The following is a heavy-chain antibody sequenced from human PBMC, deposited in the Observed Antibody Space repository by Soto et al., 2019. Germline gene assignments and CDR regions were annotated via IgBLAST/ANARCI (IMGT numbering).Heavy chain of an antibody. Sequence: QVQLVQSGAEVKKPGASVKVSCKASGYTFTSYGISWVRQAPGQGLEWMGWISAYNGNTNYAQKLQGRVTMTTDTSTITAYMALRRLRSDDTAVYSCATHPVAGTAFFDYWGQGTLVTVSS. J-gene: IGHJ4*02. CDR3: ATHPVAGTAFFDY. CDR2: ISAYNGNT. CDR1: GYTFTSYG. V-gene: IGHV1-18*01. D-gene: IGHD6-19*01.